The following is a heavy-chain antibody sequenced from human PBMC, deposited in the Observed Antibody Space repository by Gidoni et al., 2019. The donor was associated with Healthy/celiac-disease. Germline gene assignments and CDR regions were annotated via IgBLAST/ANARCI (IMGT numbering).Heavy chain of an antibody. CDR1: GYTFTRYY. D-gene: IGHD4-17*01. J-gene: IGHJ6*02. CDR2: INPSGGST. Sequence: QVQLVQSGAEVKKPGASVKVSCKASGYTFTRYYMPWARQAPGQGLEWMGIINPSGGSTSYAQKFQGRVTMTRDTSTSTVYMELSSLRSEDTAVYYCAGTVTTGYYYYYGMDVWGQGTTVTVSS. V-gene: IGHV1-46*03. CDR3: AGTVTTGYYYYYGMDV.